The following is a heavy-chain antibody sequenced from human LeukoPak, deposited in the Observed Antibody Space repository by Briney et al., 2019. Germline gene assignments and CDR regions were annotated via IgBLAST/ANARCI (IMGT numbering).Heavy chain of an antibody. CDR1: GFTFSSYA. CDR2: ISYDGSNK. Sequence: GRSLRLSCAASGFTFSSYAMHWVRQAPGKGLEWVAVISYDGSNKYYADSVKGRFTISRDNSKNTLYLQMNSLRPEDTAVYYCPRDGPDYRDFDYWGQGTLVTVSS. CDR3: PRDGPDYRDFDY. V-gene: IGHV3-30*04. J-gene: IGHJ4*02. D-gene: IGHD4-17*01.